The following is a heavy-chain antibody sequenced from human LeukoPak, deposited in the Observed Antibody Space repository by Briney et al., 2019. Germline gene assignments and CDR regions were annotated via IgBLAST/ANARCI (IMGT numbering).Heavy chain of an antibody. CDR1: GFTFSSYG. D-gene: IGHD5-18*01. Sequence: GGALRLSCAASGFTFSSYGMHWVRQAPGRGLEWVAVIWYDGSNKYYADSVKGRFTISRDNSKNTLYLQMDSLRAEAKASYYCAKDLSSEVTAMGVGYWGQGTLVTVSS. CDR3: AKDLSSEVTAMGVGY. J-gene: IGHJ4*02. V-gene: IGHV3-33*06. CDR2: IWYDGSNK.